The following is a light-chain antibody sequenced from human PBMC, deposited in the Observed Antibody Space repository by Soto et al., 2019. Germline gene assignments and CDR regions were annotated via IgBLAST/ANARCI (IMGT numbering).Light chain of an antibody. V-gene: IGKV1-39*01. J-gene: IGKJ1*01. Sequence: DIQMTQSPSSLSASIGDTVTITCRASQRINFYLNWYQQQPGKAPSLLIYAAKNLEIGVPSRFSGGGSGSEFTLTVSSLRPEDFATYYCQQSYSIPHTFGQGTKVAIK. CDR1: QRINFY. CDR2: AAK. CDR3: QQSYSIPHT.